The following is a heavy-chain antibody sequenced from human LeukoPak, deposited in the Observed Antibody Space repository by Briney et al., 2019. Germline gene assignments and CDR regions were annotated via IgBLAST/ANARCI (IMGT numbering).Heavy chain of an antibody. V-gene: IGHV1-8*01. CDR1: GYSFNIYE. CDR3: SRGPRFDP. Sequence: ASVKLSCKTAGYSFNIYEINWVRQATGQGLEWMGWVNPNSGDTDYAQKFQGRLTMTRNTSISTAYMELSGLRLEDTAVYYCSRGPRFDPWGQGTQVTVSS. CDR2: VNPNSGDT. J-gene: IGHJ5*02.